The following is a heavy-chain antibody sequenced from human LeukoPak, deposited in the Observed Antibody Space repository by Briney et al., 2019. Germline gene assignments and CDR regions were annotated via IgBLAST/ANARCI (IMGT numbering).Heavy chain of an antibody. Sequence: PGGSLRLSCAASGFTFSTYIMNWVRQAPGKGLEWVSYISSSSSTIYYADSVKGRFTISRDNAKNSLYLQMNSLRAEDTAVYYCARDXXIVVVPAAYYYYYYMDVWGKGTTVTVSS. D-gene: IGHD2-2*01. CDR3: ARDXXIVVVPAAYYYYYYMDV. V-gene: IGHV3-48*04. CDR1: GFTFSTYI. J-gene: IGHJ6*03. CDR2: ISSSSSTI.